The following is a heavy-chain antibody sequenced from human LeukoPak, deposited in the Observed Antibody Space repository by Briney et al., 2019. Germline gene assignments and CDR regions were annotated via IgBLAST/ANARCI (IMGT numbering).Heavy chain of an antibody. D-gene: IGHD4-17*01. Sequence: ASVKVSCKTSGYTFTTYHINWGRQDTGQGLEWRGWMNPYSGDRGYAQKVQGRLSITSDTSISTAYMELSSLRSDDTAVYFCARTTSLTASGYDYWGQGTLVTVSS. V-gene: IGHV1-8*03. CDR3: ARTTSLTASGYDY. CDR1: GYTFTTYH. CDR2: MNPYSGDR. J-gene: IGHJ4*02.